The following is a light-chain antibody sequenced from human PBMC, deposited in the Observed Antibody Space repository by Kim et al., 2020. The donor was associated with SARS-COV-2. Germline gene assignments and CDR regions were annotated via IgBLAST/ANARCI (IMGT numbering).Light chain of an antibody. J-gene: IGLJ3*02. CDR3: AAWDHSLNRPE. CDR2: SDN. CDR1: SAHIGRNT. Sequence: GQRIHIPCSGGSAHIGRNTVSWYQQFPGSAPKLLIFSDNQRPSGVPDRISGSKSGTSASLAISGLQSEDEAIYFCAAWDHSLNRPEFGGGTQLTVL. V-gene: IGLV1-44*01.